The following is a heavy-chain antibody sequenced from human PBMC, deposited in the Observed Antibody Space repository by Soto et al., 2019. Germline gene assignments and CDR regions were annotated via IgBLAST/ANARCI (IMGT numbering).Heavy chain of an antibody. CDR1: DDSFRGADYY. CDR3: ARVGIVVVVAATYNWFDP. V-gene: IGHV4-30-4*01. CDR2: IYYSGST. J-gene: IGHJ5*02. D-gene: IGHD2-15*01. Sequence: SETLSLTCTVSDDSFRGADYYWSWIRQPPGKGLEWIGYIYYSGSTYYNPSLKSRVTISVDTSKNQFSLKLSSVTAADTAVYYCARVGIVVVVAATYNWFDPWGQGTLVTVSS.